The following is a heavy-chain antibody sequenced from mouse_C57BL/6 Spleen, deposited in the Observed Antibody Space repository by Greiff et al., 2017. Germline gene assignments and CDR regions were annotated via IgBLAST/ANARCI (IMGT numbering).Heavy chain of an antibody. J-gene: IGHJ4*01. Sequence: EVNVVESGGGLVKPGGSLKLSCAASGFTFSSYAMSWVRQTPEKRLEWVATISDGGSYTYYPDNVKGRFTISRDNAKNNLYLQMSHLKSEDTAMYYCARDPITTVVAPMDYWGQGTSVTVSS. V-gene: IGHV5-4*01. D-gene: IGHD1-1*01. CDR3: ARDPITTVVAPMDY. CDR2: ISDGGSYT. CDR1: GFTFSSYA.